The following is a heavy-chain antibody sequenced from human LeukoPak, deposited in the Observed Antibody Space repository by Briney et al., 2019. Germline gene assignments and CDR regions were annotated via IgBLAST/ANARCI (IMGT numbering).Heavy chain of an antibody. D-gene: IGHD2-15*01. V-gene: IGHV4-38-2*02. CDR3: ARTSEGYCSGGNCWDYYYYMDV. CDR2: IYHTGNT. Sequence: SETLSLTCNVSGDSISSGYYWGWIRQSPGKGLEWIGSIYHTGNTYYNPSLKSRVTISVDTSKNQFSLKLSSVTAADTAVYYCARTSEGYCSGGNCWDYYYYMDVWGKGTTVTVSS. CDR1: GDSISSGYY. J-gene: IGHJ6*03.